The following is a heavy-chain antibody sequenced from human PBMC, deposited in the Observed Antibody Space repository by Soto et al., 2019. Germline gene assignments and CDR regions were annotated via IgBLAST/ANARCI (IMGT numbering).Heavy chain of an antibody. CDR2: ILVGGST. Sequence: EVQVLESGGGLVQPGGSLRLSCAASGFTCSSYDMSWVRQAPGKGLEWVSTILVGGSTHYPDSVKGRFTIFRGNSKNTAFLPMSSLTAGDTAVYYCAKATATGGGAFHICGQGTVVTVSS. J-gene: IGHJ3*02. D-gene: IGHD2-8*02. V-gene: IGHV3-23*01. CDR1: GFTCSSYD. CDR3: AKATATGGGAFHI.